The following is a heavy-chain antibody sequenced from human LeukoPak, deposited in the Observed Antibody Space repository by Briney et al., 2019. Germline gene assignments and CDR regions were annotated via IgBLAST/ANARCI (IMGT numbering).Heavy chain of an antibody. CDR2: IKSKTDGGTT. V-gene: IGHV3-15*01. CDR1: GFTFSNAW. Sequence: GGSLRLSCAASGFTFSNAWMSWVRQAPGKGLEWVGRIKSKTDGGTTDYAAPVKGRFTISRDDSKNTLYLQMNSPKTEDTAVYYCTTGDYDILTGYLSFDYWGQGTLVTVSS. J-gene: IGHJ4*02. D-gene: IGHD3-9*01. CDR3: TTGDYDILTGYLSFDY.